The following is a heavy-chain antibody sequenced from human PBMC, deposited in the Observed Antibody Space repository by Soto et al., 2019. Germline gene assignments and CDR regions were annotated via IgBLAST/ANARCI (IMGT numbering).Heavy chain of an antibody. CDR3: ARRASGDSSGYYYYFDY. D-gene: IGHD3-22*01. CDR2: IIPISGTA. Sequence: GASVKVSCKASGGTFSSYAISWVRQAPGQGLEWMGGIIPISGTANYAQKFQGRVTITADESTSTAYMELSSLRSEDTAVYYCARRASGDSSGYYYYFDYWGQGTLVTVSS. J-gene: IGHJ4*02. CDR1: GGTFSSYA. V-gene: IGHV1-69*13.